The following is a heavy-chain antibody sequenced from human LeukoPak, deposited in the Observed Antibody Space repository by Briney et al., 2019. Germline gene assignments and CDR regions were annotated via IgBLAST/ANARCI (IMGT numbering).Heavy chain of an antibody. J-gene: IGHJ4*02. CDR3: ARDKGDYYDSSGYSVDY. D-gene: IGHD3-22*01. CDR2: INSDGSST. V-gene: IGHV3-74*01. CDR1: GFTFSSYW. Sequence: PGGSLRLSCAASGFTFSSYWMHWVRQAPGKGLVWVSRINSDGSSTSYADSVKGRFTISRDNAKNTLYLRMNSLRAEDTAVYYCARDKGDYYDSSGYSVDYWGQGTLVTVSS.